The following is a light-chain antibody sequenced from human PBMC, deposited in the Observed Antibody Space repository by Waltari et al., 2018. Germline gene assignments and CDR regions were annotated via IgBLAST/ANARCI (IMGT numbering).Light chain of an antibody. CDR2: ETS. CDR1: QGFSTY. CDR3: LQYNSHPWT. V-gene: IGKV1-17*01. Sequence: DIQMTQSPSSLSASAGDTVTITCRASQGFSTYLNWYQQKPGKPPKRLIYETSNLESGVPSRFSGSGSGTDVTLTISSLQPEDFATYYCLQYNSHPWTFGQGTKLEIK. J-gene: IGKJ1*01.